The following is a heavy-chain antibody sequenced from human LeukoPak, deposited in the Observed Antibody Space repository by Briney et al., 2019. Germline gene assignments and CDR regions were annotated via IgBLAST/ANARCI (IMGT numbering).Heavy chain of an antibody. V-gene: IGHV3-30*02. CDR3: ANAQSQIVVVPAATTIYYYYYYMDV. CDR1: GFTFSSYG. Sequence: PGGSLRLSCAASGFTFSSYGMHWVRQAPGKGLEWVAFIRYDGSNKYYADSVKGRFTISRDNSKNTLYLQMNSLRAEDTAVYYCANAQSQIVVVPAATTIYYYYYYMDVWGKGTTVTVSS. CDR2: IRYDGSNK. D-gene: IGHD2-2*01. J-gene: IGHJ6*03.